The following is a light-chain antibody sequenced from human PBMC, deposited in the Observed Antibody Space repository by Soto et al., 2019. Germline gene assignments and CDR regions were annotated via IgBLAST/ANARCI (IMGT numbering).Light chain of an antibody. CDR1: QSLLHSNGYNY. J-gene: IGKJ4*01. CDR2: LGS. V-gene: IGKV2-28*01. CDR3: MQAQQTPLT. Sequence: DIVMTQSPLSLPVTPGEPASISCRSSQSLLHSNGYNYVDWYLQKPGQSPQLLIHLGSNRASGAPDRFSGSGSGTEFTLKINRVEAEDVGLYFCMQAQQTPLTFGGGTKVEIK.